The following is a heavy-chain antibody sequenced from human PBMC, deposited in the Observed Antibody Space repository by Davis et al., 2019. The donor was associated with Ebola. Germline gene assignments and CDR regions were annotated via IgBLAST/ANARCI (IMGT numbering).Heavy chain of an antibody. CDR1: GGSISSYY. Sequence: PSETLSLTCIVSGGSISSYYWSWIRQPPGKGLEWIGEINHSGSTNYNPSLKSRVTISVDTSKNQFSLKLSAVTAADTAVYFCARVAYYDSSGYSLYYFDDWGQGTLVTVSS. D-gene: IGHD3-22*01. J-gene: IGHJ4*02. CDR2: INHSGST. V-gene: IGHV4-34*01. CDR3: ARVAYYDSSGYSLYYFDD.